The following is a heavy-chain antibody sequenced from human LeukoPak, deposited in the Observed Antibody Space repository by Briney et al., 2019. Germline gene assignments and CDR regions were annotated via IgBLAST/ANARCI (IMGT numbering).Heavy chain of an antibody. CDR2: INPNSGGT. Sequence: ASVKVSCKASGYTFTGYYMHWVRQAPGQGLEWMGWINPNSGGTNYAQKFQGRVTITADKSTNTAYMELSSLRSDDTAVYYCARAVQVTTGGLFDYWGQGTLVTVSS. CDR1: GYTFTGYY. J-gene: IGHJ4*02. CDR3: ARAVQVTTGGLFDY. V-gene: IGHV1-2*02. D-gene: IGHD4-17*01.